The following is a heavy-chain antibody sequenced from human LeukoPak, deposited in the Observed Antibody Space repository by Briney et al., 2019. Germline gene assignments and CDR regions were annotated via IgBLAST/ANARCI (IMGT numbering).Heavy chain of an antibody. D-gene: IGHD2-15*01. CDR1: GFTLRSYW. CDR3: VEAAPYYLDY. Sequence: PGGSLRLSCAASGFTLRSYWMTWVRQAPGKGLEWVGNIKQDGSEKYYVDSVKGRFTISRDNAENSLYLQMNSLRAEDTAVYFCVEAAPYYLDYWGQGTLVTVSS. J-gene: IGHJ4*02. V-gene: IGHV3-7*05. CDR2: IKQDGSEK.